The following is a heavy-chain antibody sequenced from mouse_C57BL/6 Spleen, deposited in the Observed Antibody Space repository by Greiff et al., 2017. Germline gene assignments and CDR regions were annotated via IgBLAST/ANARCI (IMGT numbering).Heavy chain of an antibody. CDR2: ISSGSSTI. V-gene: IGHV5-17*01. CDR1: GFTFSDYG. Sequence: EVQVVESGGGLVKPGGSLKLSCAASGFTFSDYGMHWVRQAPEKGLEWVAYISSGSSTIYYADTGKGRFTISRDNAKNTLFLQMTSLRSEDTSRYYCARTLFDYWGPGPTLTVSS. J-gene: IGHJ2*01. CDR3: ARTLFDY.